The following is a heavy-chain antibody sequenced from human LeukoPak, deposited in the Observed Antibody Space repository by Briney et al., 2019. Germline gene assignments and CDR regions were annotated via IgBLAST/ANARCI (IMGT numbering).Heavy chain of an antibody. CDR3: ARSAVGTSCCTAVDY. V-gene: IGHV3-23*01. J-gene: IGHJ4*02. CDR1: GFTFSTYA. D-gene: IGHD1-26*01. Sequence: PGGSLRLSCAASGFTFSTYAMTWVRQAPGRWLDWVSGISTSGDRTYYADSVKGRFTISRDNSKNTLYLQMHSLRAEDTAEYYCARSAVGTSCCTAVDYWGQGTLVTVSS. CDR2: ISTSGDRT.